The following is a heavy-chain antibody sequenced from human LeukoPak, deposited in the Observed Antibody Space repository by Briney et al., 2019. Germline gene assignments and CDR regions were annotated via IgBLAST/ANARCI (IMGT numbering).Heavy chain of an antibody. Sequence: GGSLRLSCAASGFSFSSYGMHWVRQAPGKGLEWVAVISYDGSNKYYADSVKGRFTISRDNSRNTLYLQMNSLRADDTAVYYCAKDLKSDGSGVNWFDPWGQGTLVTVSS. CDR2: ISYDGSNK. CDR3: AKDLKSDGSGVNWFDP. D-gene: IGHD3-10*01. J-gene: IGHJ5*02. V-gene: IGHV3-30*18. CDR1: GFSFSSYG.